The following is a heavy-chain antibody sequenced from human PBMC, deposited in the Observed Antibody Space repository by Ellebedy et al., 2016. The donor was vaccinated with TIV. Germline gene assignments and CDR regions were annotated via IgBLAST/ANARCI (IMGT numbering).Heavy chain of an antibody. CDR3: VRGWYSSGHCDVFAM. J-gene: IGHJ3*02. V-gene: IGHV3-30*03. CDR1: GFTFSDSV. Sequence: GESLKISXVGFGFTFSDSVMHWVRQDPGKGLDWVAGISVDGRAVHYPDSVKGRSTISRDNAQNTVYLQMNSLRLEDTAVYYCVRGWYSSGHCDVFAMWGQGTIVTVSS. CDR2: ISVDGRAV. D-gene: IGHD6-19*01.